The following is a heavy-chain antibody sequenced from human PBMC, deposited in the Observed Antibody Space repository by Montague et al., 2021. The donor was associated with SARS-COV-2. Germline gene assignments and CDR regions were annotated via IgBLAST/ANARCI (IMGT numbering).Heavy chain of an antibody. D-gene: IGHD2-8*02. J-gene: IGHJ4*02. V-gene: IGHV4-59*12. CDR1: SGSLSGYY. CDR3: ARGTAYDHVYY. CDR2: THYSGTT. Sequence: SETLSLTCTAASGSLSGYYWDWIRQPPGKGLEWIGFTHYSGTTKYKPSLKSRLNMSLDTSKNQFSLTLNSVTAADTAIYYCARGTAYDHVYYWGQGAPVTVAS.